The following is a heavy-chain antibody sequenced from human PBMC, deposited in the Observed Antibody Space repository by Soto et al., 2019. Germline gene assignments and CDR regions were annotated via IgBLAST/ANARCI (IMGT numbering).Heavy chain of an antibody. CDR2: IIPMFGTS. CDR1: GGTFSGYA. Sequence: SVKVSCKASGGTFSGYAISWVRQAPGQGLEWMGEIIPMFGTSNYAQKFQGRVTITADESTSTAYMELSSLRSEDTAVYYCARGSCSSTSCYKEYYFDLWGRGTLVTVSS. J-gene: IGHJ4*02. V-gene: IGHV1-69*13. D-gene: IGHD2-2*02. CDR3: ARGSCSSTSCYKEYYFDL.